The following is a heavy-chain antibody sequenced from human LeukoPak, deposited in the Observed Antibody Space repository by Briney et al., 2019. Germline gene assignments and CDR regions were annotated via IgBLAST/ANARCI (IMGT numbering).Heavy chain of an antibody. V-gene: IGHV3-48*01. CDR3: AITAYSGYDYNNMDV. D-gene: IGHD5-12*01. CDR1: GFTFSSYS. Sequence: GGSLRLSCAASGFTFSSYSMNWVRQAPGKGLEWVSYISSSSSTIYYADSVKGRFTISRDNAKNSLYLQMNSLRAEDTAVYYYAITAYSGYDYNNMDVWXKGTTVTVS. CDR2: ISSSSSTI. J-gene: IGHJ6*03.